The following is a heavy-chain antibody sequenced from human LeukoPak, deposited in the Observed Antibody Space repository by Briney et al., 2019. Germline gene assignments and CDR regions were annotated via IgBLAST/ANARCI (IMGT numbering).Heavy chain of an antibody. CDR1: GFPFSTYD. CDR3: VKGGRSRAEQ. J-gene: IGHJ4*02. V-gene: IGHV3-30*18. CDR2: TSSDGYRT. D-gene: IGHD1-26*01. Sequence: GGSLRLSCAASGFPFSTYDMHWVRQAPDKGLQWVAVTSSDGYRTDYPDSVRGRFTISRDNAKNLLCLQMNNVRAEDTAVFYCVKGGRSRAEQWGQGTLVTVSS.